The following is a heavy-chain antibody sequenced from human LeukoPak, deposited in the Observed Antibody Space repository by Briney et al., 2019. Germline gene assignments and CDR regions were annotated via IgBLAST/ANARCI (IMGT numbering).Heavy chain of an antibody. J-gene: IGHJ6*02. V-gene: IGHV3-21*01. CDR3: ARDDYPDYYYYGMDV. D-gene: IGHD4-11*01. CDR1: GFTFSSYS. Sequence: PGGSLRLSCAASGFTFSSYSMNWVRQAPGKGLEWVSSISSSSSYIYYADSVKGRFTISRDNAKNSLYLQMNSLRAEDTAVYYCARDDYPDYYYYGMDVWGQGTTVTVSS. CDR2: ISSSSSYI.